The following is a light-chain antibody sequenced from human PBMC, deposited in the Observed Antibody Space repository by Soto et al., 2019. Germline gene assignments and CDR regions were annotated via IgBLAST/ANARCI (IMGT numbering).Light chain of an antibody. CDR3: SSYTTSYFYV. J-gene: IGLJ1*01. V-gene: IGLV2-14*01. CDR2: GVK. CDR1: SSDVGGYKY. Sequence: QSVLTQPPSASGSPGQSVTISCTGTSSDVGGYKYVSWYQQHPGKAPKLLIYGVKNRPSGVSYRFSASKSAFTASLTISGLQAEDEAHYYCSSYTTSYFYVFGPGTKVTVL.